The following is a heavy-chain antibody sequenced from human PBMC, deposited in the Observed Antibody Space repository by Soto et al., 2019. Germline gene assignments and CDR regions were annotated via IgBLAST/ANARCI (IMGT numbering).Heavy chain of an antibody. D-gene: IGHD2-15*01. CDR2: TSGNNGNT. CDR3: VSGERAYCSGDNCEHYFDD. Sequence: QVQLVQPGVEVKKPGASVKVSCKTSGYTFTTYGVSWVRQAPGLGLEGMGWTSGNNGNTNPAPKFHGIVSMTTDTSTRTAYMELRSLTSADTAVYYCVSGERAYCSGDNCEHYFDDWGQGTLVSVSS. J-gene: IGHJ4*02. CDR1: GYTFTTYG. V-gene: IGHV1-18*01.